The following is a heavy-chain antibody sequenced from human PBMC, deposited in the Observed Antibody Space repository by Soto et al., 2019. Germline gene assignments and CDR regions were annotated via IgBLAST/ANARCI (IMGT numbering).Heavy chain of an antibody. CDR2: ISGSGGGT. J-gene: IGHJ6*02. Sequence: GGSLRLSCAASGFTFSSFTMNWVRQAPGNALEWVSGISGSGGGTDYADSVKGRFTISRGNSENTLFLQMNSLRAEDTAVYYCAKVAIGDSNYYGMDVWGQGTTVTVSS. V-gene: IGHV3-23*01. D-gene: IGHD2-21*02. CDR3: AKVAIGDSNYYGMDV. CDR1: GFTFSSFT.